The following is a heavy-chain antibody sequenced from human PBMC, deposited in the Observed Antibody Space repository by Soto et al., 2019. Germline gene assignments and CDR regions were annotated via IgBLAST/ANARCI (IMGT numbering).Heavy chain of an antibody. CDR3: ARDRGVAPPVAGNTHYYYYMDV. V-gene: IGHV1-18*01. CDR1: GYSFTNYG. J-gene: IGHJ6*03. D-gene: IGHD6-19*01. Sequence: QDQLVQSGVEVKKPGASVKVSSKASGYSFTNYGITWVRQAPGQGFEGMGWISAYNGNTNYAQKFQGRVTMTTDASTSTAYLELRSLRSDDTAVYYCARDRGVAPPVAGNTHYYYYMDVWGKGTTVTVSS. CDR2: ISAYNGNT.